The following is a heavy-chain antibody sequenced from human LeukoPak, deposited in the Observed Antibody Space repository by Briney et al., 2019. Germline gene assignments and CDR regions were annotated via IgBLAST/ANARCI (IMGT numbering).Heavy chain of an antibody. V-gene: IGHV1-46*01. CDR1: GYTFTSYY. CDR3: ARGGLALLWFGEFSTYYFDY. J-gene: IGHJ4*02. CDR2: INPSGGST. Sequence: ASVKVSCKASGYTFTSYYMHWVRQAPGQGLEWMGIINPSGGSTSYAQKFQGRVTMTRDTSTSTVYMELSSLRSEDTAVYYCARGGLALLWFGEFSTYYFDYWGQGTLVTVSS. D-gene: IGHD3-10*01.